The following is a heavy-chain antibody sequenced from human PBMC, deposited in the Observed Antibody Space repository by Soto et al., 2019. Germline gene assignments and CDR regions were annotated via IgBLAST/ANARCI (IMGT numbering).Heavy chain of an antibody. CDR3: AKTRGAMIYAISVYGMDV. CDR1: GFSFSSVA. D-gene: IGHD2-8*01. V-gene: IGHV3-23*01. Sequence: EVQLLESEGGFIHPGGSLRLSCAASGFSFSSVAMNWVRQAPGKGLEWVSIISGSADSTLYADSVKGRFTISRDNSKSTLYLQINSLRAEDTAVYYCAKTRGAMIYAISVYGMDVWGQGTTVTVSS. J-gene: IGHJ6*02. CDR2: ISGSADST.